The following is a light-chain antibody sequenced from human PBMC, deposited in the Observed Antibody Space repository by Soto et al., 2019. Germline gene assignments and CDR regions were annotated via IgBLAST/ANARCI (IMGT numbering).Light chain of an antibody. V-gene: IGLV2-23*02. CDR1: SSDVGSYNL. J-gene: IGLJ3*02. CDR2: EVS. Sequence: QSALTQPASGSGSPGQSITISCTGTSSDVGSYNLVSWYQQHTGKAPKLMIYEVSKRPSGVSNRFSGSKSRNTASLTISGLQAEDEADYYCCSYAGSSTWVFGGGTKLTVL. CDR3: CSYAGSSTWV.